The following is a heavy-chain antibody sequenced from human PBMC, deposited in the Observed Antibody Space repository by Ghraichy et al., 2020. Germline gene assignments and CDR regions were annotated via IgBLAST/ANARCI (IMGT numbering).Heavy chain of an antibody. J-gene: IGHJ4*02. V-gene: IGHV1-69*13. CDR1: GGTFSNYA. Sequence: SVKVSCKASGGTFSNYAFSWVRQAPGQGLEWMGGTIPISHTSQKFQGRVTFTADESTSTAYMELSSLRSEDTALYYCARGPNPTVFGVYYFDYWGPGTLVTVSS. CDR3: ARGPNPTVFGVYYFDY. CDR2: TIPISHT. D-gene: IGHD3-3*01.